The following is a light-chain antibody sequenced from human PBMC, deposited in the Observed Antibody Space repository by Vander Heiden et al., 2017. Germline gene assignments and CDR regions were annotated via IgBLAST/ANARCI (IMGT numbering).Light chain of an antibody. CDR1: QSVSSY. CDR2: DAS. J-gene: IGKJ4*01. V-gene: IGKV3-11*01. CDR3: QQRSNWPLT. Sequence: ERVLTQSPATLSLSRGERATLSCTASQSVSSYLAWYQQKPGQAPRLLIYDASNRATGIPARFSGSGSGTDFTLTISSLEPEDFAVYYCQQRSNWPLTFGGGTKVEIK.